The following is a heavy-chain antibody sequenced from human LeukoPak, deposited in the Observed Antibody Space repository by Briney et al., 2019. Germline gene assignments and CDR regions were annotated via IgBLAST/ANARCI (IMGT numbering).Heavy chain of an antibody. D-gene: IGHD7-27*01. CDR1: GFTLSSYS. CDR3: IKDRTGTYSFDY. V-gene: IGHV3-64D*09. Sequence: GGSLRLSCSASGFTLSSYSMHWVRQAPGKGLEYVSTSGGATYYADSVKGRFTISRDNAKNTLYLQMSSLRAEDTAVYYCIKDRTGTYSFDYWGQGTLVTVSS. CDR2: SGGAT. J-gene: IGHJ4*02.